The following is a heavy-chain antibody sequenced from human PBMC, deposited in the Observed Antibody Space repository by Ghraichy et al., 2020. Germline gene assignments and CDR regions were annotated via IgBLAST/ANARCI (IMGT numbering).Heavy chain of an antibody. CDR1: AFSFGTFA. D-gene: IGHD6-13*01. J-gene: IGHJ4*02. CDR3: RIVSSSGLFDY. V-gene: IGHV3-64D*06. Sequence: GGSLRLSCSASAFSFGTFAMHWVRQAPGKGLEYFSAITEDGRDTFYTDSVKGRFTISRDTFKDTLYLQMTGLGPEDTGLYYCRIVSSSGLFDYWGQGSLVTVSS. CDR2: ITEDGRDT.